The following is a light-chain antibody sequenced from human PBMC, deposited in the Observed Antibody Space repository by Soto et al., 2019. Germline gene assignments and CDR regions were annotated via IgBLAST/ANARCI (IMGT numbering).Light chain of an antibody. V-gene: IGKV3-20*01. CDR2: GAS. CDR1: QSVSSSY. CDR3: QQYGSSLLFT. J-gene: IGKJ3*01. Sequence: EIVLTQSPGTLSLSPGERATLSCRASQSVSSSYLAWYQQKPGQAPRLLIYGASSRATGIPDRFSRSGSGTAFTLTISRLEPEDFAVYYCQQYGSSLLFTFGPGTKVDIK.